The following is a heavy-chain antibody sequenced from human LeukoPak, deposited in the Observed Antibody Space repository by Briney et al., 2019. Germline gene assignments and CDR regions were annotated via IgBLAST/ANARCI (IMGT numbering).Heavy chain of an antibody. J-gene: IGHJ3*02. D-gene: IGHD6-13*01. V-gene: IGHV1-69*05. CDR2: IIPIFGTA. CDR3: ARGLRVWQQLVYDAFDI. CDR1: GGTFSSYA. Sequence: SVKVSCKASGGTFSSYAISWVRQAPGQGLEWVGRIIPIFGTANYARKFQGRVTITTDESTSTAYMELSSLRSEDTAVYYCARGLRVWQQLVYDAFDIWGQGTMVTVSS.